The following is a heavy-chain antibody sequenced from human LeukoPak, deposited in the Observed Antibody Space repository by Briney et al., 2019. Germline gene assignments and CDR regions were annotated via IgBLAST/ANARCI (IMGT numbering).Heavy chain of an antibody. J-gene: IGHJ4*02. V-gene: IGHV1-69*13. CDR2: IIPVFGTA. CDR1: GGTFSSYA. D-gene: IGHD2-2*01. Sequence: SVKVSCKASGGTFSSYAISWVRQAPGQGLEWMGGIIPVFGTANYAQKFQGRVTITADESTSTAYMELSSLRSEDTAVYYCAREALVGCSSTSCYLYYWGQGTLVTVSS. CDR3: AREALVGCSSTSCYLYY.